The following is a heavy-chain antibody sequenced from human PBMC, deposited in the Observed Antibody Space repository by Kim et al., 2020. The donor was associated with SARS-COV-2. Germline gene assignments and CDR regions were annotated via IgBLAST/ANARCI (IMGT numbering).Heavy chain of an antibody. CDR2: IYYSGST. J-gene: IGHJ4*02. V-gene: IGHV4-31*03. CDR3: ARGDYGDYGVY. Sequence: SETLSLTCTVSGGSISSGGYYWSWIRQHPGKGLEWIGYIYYSGSTYYNPALKSRVTISEDTTKNQFSLKLSSVTDADTAVYYCARGDYGDYGVYWGQGTLVTVSS. D-gene: IGHD4-17*01. CDR1: GGSISSGGYY.